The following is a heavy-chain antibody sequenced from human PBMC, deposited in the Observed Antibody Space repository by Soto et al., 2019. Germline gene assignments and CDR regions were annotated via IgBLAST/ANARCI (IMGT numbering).Heavy chain of an antibody. CDR2: ISSSSSYT. CDR1: GFTFSDYY. Sequence: PGGSLRLSCAASGFTFSDYYMSWIRQAPGKGLEWVPYISSSSSYTNYADSVKGRFTISRDNAKDSLYLQMNSLRAEDTAVYYCARLYCSSTSCYMVQDYWGQGTLVTVSS. CDR3: ARLYCSSTSCYMVQDY. J-gene: IGHJ4*02. V-gene: IGHV3-11*06. D-gene: IGHD2-2*02.